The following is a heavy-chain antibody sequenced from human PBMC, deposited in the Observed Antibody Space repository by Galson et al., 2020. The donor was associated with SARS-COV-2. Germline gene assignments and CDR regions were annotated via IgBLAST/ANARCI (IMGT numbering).Heavy chain of an antibody. J-gene: IGHJ4*02. CDR2: VSFSSSYI. CDR1: GFIFSDFT. D-gene: IGHD3-3*01. V-gene: IGHV3-21*01. CDR3: ARVKLAHYDFWSGYSDY. Sequence: GESLKISCAASGFIFSDFTMNWVRQAPGTGPEWVSSVSFSSSYIYHADSVKGRFTISRDNAKNSVFLQMNSLRAEDTAVYYCARVKLAHYDFWSGYSDYWGQGTLVTVSS.